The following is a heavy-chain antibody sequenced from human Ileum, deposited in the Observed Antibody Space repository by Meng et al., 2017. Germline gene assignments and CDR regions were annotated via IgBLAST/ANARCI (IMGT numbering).Heavy chain of an antibody. CDR3: ARDRGSGWYDAFDI. CDR2: ISSSSSYI. CDR1: GFPFSSYS. J-gene: IGHJ3*02. V-gene: IGHV3-21*01. Sequence: GESLKISCAASGFPFSSYSRNWVRQAPGKGLEWVSSISSSSSYIYYADSVKGRFTISRDNAKNSLYLQMNSLRAEDTAVYYCARDRGSGWYDAFDIWGQGTMVTVSS. D-gene: IGHD6-19*01.